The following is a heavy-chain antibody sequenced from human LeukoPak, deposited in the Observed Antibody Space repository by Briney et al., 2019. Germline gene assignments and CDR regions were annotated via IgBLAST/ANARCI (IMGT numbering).Heavy chain of an antibody. Sequence: PSEILSLTXTVSGGSISSSSYYWGCIRQPPGKGLEWIGSIYYSGSTYYNPSLKSRVTISVDTSKNQFSLKLSSVTAADTAVYYCARSTIAIVGATRYFDYWGQGTLVTVSS. J-gene: IGHJ4*02. V-gene: IGHV4-39*01. CDR3: ARSTIAIVGATRYFDY. CDR2: IYYSGST. D-gene: IGHD1-26*01. CDR1: GGSISSSSYY.